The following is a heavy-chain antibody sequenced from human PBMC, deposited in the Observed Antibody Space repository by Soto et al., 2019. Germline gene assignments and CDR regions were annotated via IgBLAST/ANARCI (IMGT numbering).Heavy chain of an antibody. J-gene: IGHJ3*02. CDR1: GYSISNGGYY. D-gene: IGHD1-1*01. V-gene: IGHV4-31*03. CDR2: IYYSGST. CDR3: ARTTDAFDI. Sequence: QVQLQESGPGLVKPSQTLSLTCTVSGYSISNGGYYWSWIRQRPGEGLEWLGYIYYSGSTYYNPSLKSRTSISVDTSKHQFSLKVNAVTAADTAVYDCARTTDAFDIWGQGTMVTVSS.